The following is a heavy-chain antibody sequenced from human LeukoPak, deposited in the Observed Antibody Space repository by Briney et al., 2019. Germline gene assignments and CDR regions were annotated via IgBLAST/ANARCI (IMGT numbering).Heavy chain of an antibody. CDR2: IWYDGGKK. CDR3: ARDRPLVEGGGMDV. CDR1: GFTFSDYG. Sequence: GGSLRLSCAASGFTFSDYGMYWVRQAPGKGLEWVALIWYDGGKKYYTDSVRGRFTISRDNSKNTLYLQMNSLRAEDTAVYYCARDRPLVEGGGMDVWGQGTTVTVSS. V-gene: IGHV3-33*01. D-gene: IGHD2-2*01. J-gene: IGHJ6*02.